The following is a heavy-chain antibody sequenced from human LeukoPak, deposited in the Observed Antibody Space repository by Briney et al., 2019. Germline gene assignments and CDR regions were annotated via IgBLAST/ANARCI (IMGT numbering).Heavy chain of an antibody. Sequence: PGGSLRLSCAASGFIFSSFEMNWVRQAPGKGLEWVSYIISSGSAIYYADSVKGRFTVSRDNANNSLYLQMSNLRAEDTALYYCASYGSGSLWGQGTLVTVSS. V-gene: IGHV3-48*03. CDR2: IISSGSAI. CDR1: GFIFSSFE. D-gene: IGHD3-10*01. J-gene: IGHJ4*02. CDR3: ASYGSGSL.